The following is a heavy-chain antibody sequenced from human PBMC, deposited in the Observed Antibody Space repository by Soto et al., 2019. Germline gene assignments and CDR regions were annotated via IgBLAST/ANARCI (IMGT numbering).Heavy chain of an antibody. J-gene: IGHJ6*01. Sequence: PGGSLRLSCSASGFTFSSYAMHWVRQAPGKGLEYVSAISSNGGSTYYADSVKGRFTISRDNSNNTLYLQMSSLRAEDTAVYYCVKDLLIVVVPAAPSVIMDLWGQGTPVTVSS. CDR1: GFTFSSYA. D-gene: IGHD2-2*01. CDR2: ISSNGGST. CDR3: VKDLLIVVVPAAPSVIMDL. V-gene: IGHV3-64D*06.